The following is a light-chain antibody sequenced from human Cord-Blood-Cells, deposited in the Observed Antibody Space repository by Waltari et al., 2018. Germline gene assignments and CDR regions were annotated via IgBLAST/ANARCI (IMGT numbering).Light chain of an antibody. CDR1: NIGSKS. CDR3: QVWDSSSDRVV. Sequence: SYVLTQPPPVSVAPGKTARITRGGNNIGSKSVPWYQQKPGQAPVLVVYEDSDRPSGIPERFSGSNSGNTATLTISRVEAGDEADYYCQVWDSSSDRVVFGGGTKLTVL. CDR2: EDS. V-gene: IGLV3-21*03. J-gene: IGLJ2*01.